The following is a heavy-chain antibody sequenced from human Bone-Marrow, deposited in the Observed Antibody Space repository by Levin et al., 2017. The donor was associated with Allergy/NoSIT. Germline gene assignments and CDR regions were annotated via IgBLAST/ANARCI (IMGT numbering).Heavy chain of an antibody. CDR2: SRNKAKSYTT. V-gene: IGHV3-72*01. CDR3: ARGTVTGPRPLFDY. D-gene: IGHD6-19*01. Sequence: GESLKISCATSGFIFSDHYMDWVRQAPGKGLEWVGRSRNKAKSYTTYYAASAEGRFTISRDDSKNSLYLQMNNLKTEDTAVYYCARGTVTGPRPLFDYWGQGTLVTVSS. J-gene: IGHJ4*02. CDR1: GFIFSDHY.